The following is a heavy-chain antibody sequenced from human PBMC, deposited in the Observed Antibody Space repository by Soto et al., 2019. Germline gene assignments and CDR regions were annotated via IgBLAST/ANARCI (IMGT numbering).Heavy chain of an antibody. Sequence: SETLSLTCTVSGGSISSSSYYWGWIRQPPGKGLEWIGSIYYSGSTYYNPSLKSRVTISVDTSKNQFSLKLSSVTAADTAVYYCARRPNYYDSSGYYHFDYWGQGTLVTVSS. V-gene: IGHV4-39*01. CDR3: ARRPNYYDSSGYYHFDY. D-gene: IGHD3-22*01. J-gene: IGHJ4*02. CDR2: IYYSGST. CDR1: GGSISSSSYY.